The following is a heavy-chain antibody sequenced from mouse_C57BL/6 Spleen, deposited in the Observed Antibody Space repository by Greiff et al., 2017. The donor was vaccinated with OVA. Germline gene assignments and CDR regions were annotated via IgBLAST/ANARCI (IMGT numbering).Heavy chain of an antibody. D-gene: IGHD2-3*01. CDR3: AREGGYYGFAY. V-gene: IGHV3-1*01. CDR1: GYSITSGYD. J-gene: IGHJ3*01. Sequence: ESGPGMVKPSQSLSLTCTVTGYSITSGYDWHWIRHFPGNKLEWMGYISYSGSTNYNPSLKSRISITHDTSKNHFFLKLNSVTTEDTATYYCAREGGYYGFAYWGQGTLVTVSA. CDR2: ISYSGST.